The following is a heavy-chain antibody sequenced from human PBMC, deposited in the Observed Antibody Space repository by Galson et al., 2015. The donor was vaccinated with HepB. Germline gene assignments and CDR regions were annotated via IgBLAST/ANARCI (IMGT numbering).Heavy chain of an antibody. D-gene: IGHD3-10*01. CDR1: GFTLSAYG. CDR2: ITAGGIDT. CDR3: ARRGFGNLGSYFDS. Sequence: SLRLSCAASGFTLSAYGMSWVRQAPGKGLEWVSAITAGGIDTFDADSVKGRFTISRDSSKNTLFLQMNNLRADDTAIYYCARRGFGNLGSYFDSWGQGTLVTVSS. V-gene: IGHV3-23*01. J-gene: IGHJ4*02.